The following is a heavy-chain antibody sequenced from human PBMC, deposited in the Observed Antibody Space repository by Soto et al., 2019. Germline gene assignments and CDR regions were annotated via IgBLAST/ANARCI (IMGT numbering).Heavy chain of an antibody. Sequence: QVQLVQSGAEVKKPGSSVKVSCKASGGTFSSYAISWVRQAPGQGLEWMGGIIPIFGTANYAQKFQGRVTITEDEFTSIAYKELSSLRSENTAVYYCARDPVLASANDKGYYYYYAMDVLGQGTTVTVSS. CDR3: ARDPVLASANDKGYYYYYAMDV. J-gene: IGHJ6*02. V-gene: IGHV1-69*01. D-gene: IGHD6-13*01. CDR1: GGTFSSYA. CDR2: IIPIFGTA.